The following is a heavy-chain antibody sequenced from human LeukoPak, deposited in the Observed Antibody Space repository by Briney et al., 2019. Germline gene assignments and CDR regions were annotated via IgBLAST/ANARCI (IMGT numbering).Heavy chain of an antibody. J-gene: IGHJ5*01. Sequence: GESLRLSCAASGFAFGSYSMNWVRQAPGKGLEWVSYISSSSNAVYYADSVKGRFTISRGNAKNSLSLQMNSLRAEDTAVYYCVKDSGYYDTSGKGWFAFWGQGTLVTVSS. CDR1: GFAFGSYS. CDR2: ISSSSNAV. CDR3: VKDSGYYDTSGKGWFAF. V-gene: IGHV3-48*04. D-gene: IGHD3-22*01.